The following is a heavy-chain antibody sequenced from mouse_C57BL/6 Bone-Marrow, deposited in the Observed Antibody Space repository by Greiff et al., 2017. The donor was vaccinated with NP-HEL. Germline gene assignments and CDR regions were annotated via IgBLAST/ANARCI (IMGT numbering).Heavy chain of an antibody. D-gene: IGHD2-3*01. Sequence: VQRVESGAELARPGASVKLSCKASGYTFTSYGISWVKQRTGQGLEWIGEIYPRSGNTYYNEKFKGKATLTADKSSSTAYMELRSLTSEDSAVYFCARGDGYPTWFAYWGQGTLVTVSA. CDR3: ARGDGYPTWFAY. V-gene: IGHV1-81*01. CDR1: GYTFTSYG. CDR2: IYPRSGNT. J-gene: IGHJ3*01.